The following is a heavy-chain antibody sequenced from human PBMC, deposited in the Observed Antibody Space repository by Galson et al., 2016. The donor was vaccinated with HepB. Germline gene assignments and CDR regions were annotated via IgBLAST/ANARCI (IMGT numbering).Heavy chain of an antibody. D-gene: IGHD6-19*01. J-gene: IGHJ4*02. CDR2: INPSSGST. V-gene: IGHV4-34*01. Sequence: LTCAVYGGSFSGYYWNWIRQPPGKGLEWIGEINPSSGSTAYNPSLKSRLTISVDTSTNQFSLKLTSVTAADTAVYYCARRGPWLVPLGNWGQGTLVTVSS. CDR3: ARRGPWLVPLGN. CDR1: GGSFSGYY.